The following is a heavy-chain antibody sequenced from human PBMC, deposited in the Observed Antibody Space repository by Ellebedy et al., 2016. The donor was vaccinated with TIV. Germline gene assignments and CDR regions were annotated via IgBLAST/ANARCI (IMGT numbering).Heavy chain of an antibody. J-gene: IGHJ4*02. V-gene: IGHV3-23*01. CDR1: ESTFSSYG. CDR2: ISTTDGT. CDR3: ATQLWNTEF. D-gene: IGHD5-24*01. Sequence: PGGSLRLSCEASESTFSSYGMSWVRQAPGKGLAWVSSISTTDGTHYADSVKGRFTISRDNPKNTLYLQMKSLRVEDTAVYYCATQLWNTEFWGQGTLVIVSS.